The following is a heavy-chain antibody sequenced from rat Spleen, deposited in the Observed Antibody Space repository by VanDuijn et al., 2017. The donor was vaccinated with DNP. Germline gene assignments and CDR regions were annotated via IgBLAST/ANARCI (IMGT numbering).Heavy chain of an antibody. CDR2: ISTGGGIT. V-gene: IGHV5S13*01. J-gene: IGHJ4*01. D-gene: IGHD1-4*01. CDR3: AKDGRAMDA. Sequence: EVQLVESGGGLVQPGRSLKLSCAVSGFTFSNHGMAWVRQAPTKGLEWVASISTGGGITFYRDSVKGRFTISRDDAKSTLYLQMESLRSEDTATYYCAKDGRAMDAWGQGTSVTVSS. CDR1: GFTFSNHG.